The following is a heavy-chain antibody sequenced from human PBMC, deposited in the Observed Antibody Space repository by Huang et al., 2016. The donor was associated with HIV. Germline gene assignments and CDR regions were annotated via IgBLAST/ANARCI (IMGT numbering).Heavy chain of an antibody. CDR3: AKVPTVVTFH. D-gene: IGHD2-21*02. J-gene: IGHJ4*02. CDR1: RFTFSTYA. Sequence: DVQLLESGGDFVQPGGSLRLSFAASRFTFSTYAMSWVRQAPGKGLEWVSAISGSGDKTYYADSVKGRFTISRDKSKNTLFLQMNSLRAEDTAVYYCAKVPTVVTFHWGQGTLVTVSS. CDR2: ISGSGDKT. V-gene: IGHV3-23*01.